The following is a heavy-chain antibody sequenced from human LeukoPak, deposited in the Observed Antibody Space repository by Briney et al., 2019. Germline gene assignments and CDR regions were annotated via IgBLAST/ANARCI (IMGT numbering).Heavy chain of an antibody. D-gene: IGHD6-19*01. J-gene: IGHJ4*02. V-gene: IGHV4-34*01. CDR2: INHSGST. Sequence: PSETLSLTCTVSGGSFSGYYWSWIRQPPGKGLEWIGEINHSGSTNYNPSLKSRVTISVDTSKNQFSLKLSSVTAADTAVYYCARHLMIQTPPSGWYWGRFDYWGQGTLVTVSS. CDR3: ARHLMIQTPPSGWYWGRFDY. CDR1: GGSFSGYY.